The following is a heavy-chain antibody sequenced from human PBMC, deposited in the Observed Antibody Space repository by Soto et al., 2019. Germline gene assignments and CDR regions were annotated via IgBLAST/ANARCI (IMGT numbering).Heavy chain of an antibody. V-gene: IGHV1-18*01. D-gene: IGHD3-22*01. CDR2: ISVHNGNT. Sequence: QVHLVQSGAEVKKPGASVKVSCRASGYTFSNYGITWVRQAPGQGLEWMGWISVHNGNTNYAQKLQGRLTRTTDTSTNTAYMELRSLRSDDTAVYYCARDRHDSSGYYPTNDAFDIWGQGTMVTVSS. CDR1: GYTFSNYG. J-gene: IGHJ3*02. CDR3: ARDRHDSSGYYPTNDAFDI.